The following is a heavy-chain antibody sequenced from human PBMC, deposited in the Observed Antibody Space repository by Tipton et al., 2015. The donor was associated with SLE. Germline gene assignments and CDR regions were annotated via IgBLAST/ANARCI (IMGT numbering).Heavy chain of an antibody. D-gene: IGHD3-9*01. Sequence: LRLSCTVSGGSVSSSTYYWGWIRQPPGKGLEWIGRIYASGSTNYNPSLKSRLTISVDTSKNQFSLNLSSVTAADTAVYYCARDTRDWFLSESWGQGALVTVSS. V-gene: IGHV4-61*02. CDR2: IYASGST. J-gene: IGHJ4*02. CDR3: ARDTRDWFLSES. CDR1: GGSVSSSTYY.